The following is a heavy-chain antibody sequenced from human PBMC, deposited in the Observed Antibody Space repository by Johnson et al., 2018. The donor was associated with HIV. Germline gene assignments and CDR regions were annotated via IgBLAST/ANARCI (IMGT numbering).Heavy chain of an antibody. CDR1: GFTFSSYD. CDR3: AKGGPYYGDYRSDAFDI. CDR2: IGTAGDT. V-gene: IGHV3-13*01. Sequence: VQLVESGGGLVQPGGSLRLSCAASGFTFSSYDMHWVRQATGKGLEWVSAIGTAGDTYYVDSVKGRFTITRDNAKNTLYLQMNRLRVEDTAVYYCAKGGPYYGDYRSDAFDIWGQGTMVTVSS. D-gene: IGHD4-17*01. J-gene: IGHJ3*02.